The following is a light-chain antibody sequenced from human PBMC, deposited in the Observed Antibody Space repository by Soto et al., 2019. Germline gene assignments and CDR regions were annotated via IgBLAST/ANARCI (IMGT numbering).Light chain of an antibody. Sequence: DIQLTQSPSTLSASVGDRVTITCRASQNIGTWLAWYQHRPGEGPKLLIHDASTLESGVPSRFSGGGSATEFSLTINSLESGDSGTYHCQQYATYSPSTFGQGTKVDNK. V-gene: IGKV1-5*01. CDR3: QQYATYSPST. CDR2: DAS. CDR1: QNIGTW. J-gene: IGKJ1*01.